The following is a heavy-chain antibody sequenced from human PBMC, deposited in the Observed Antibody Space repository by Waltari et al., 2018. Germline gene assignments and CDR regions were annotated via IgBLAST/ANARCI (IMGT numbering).Heavy chain of an antibody. CDR3: ARVGAGGGIIAVAGH. V-gene: IGHV4-39*07. Sequence: QLQLQESGPGLVKPSETLSLTCTVSGGSISSSSYYWGWRRQPPGKGLEWIGSIYYSGSTYYNPSLKSRVTISVDTSKNQFSLKLSSVTAADTAVYYCARVGAGGGIIAVAGHWGQGTLVTVSS. CDR2: IYYSGST. D-gene: IGHD6-19*01. CDR1: GGSISSSSYY. J-gene: IGHJ4*02.